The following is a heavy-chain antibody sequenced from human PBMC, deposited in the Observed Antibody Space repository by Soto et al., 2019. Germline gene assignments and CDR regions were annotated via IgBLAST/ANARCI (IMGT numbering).Heavy chain of an antibody. D-gene: IGHD1-26*01. CDR3: ARATRSPCAFDI. CDR2: IYYSGST. V-gene: IGHV4-31*03. Sequence: TSETLSLTCTVSGGSISSGGYYWSWIRQHPGKGLEWIGYIYYSGSTYYNPSLKSRVTISVDTSKNQFSLKLSSVTAADTAVYYCARATRSPCAFDIWGQGTMVTVSS. J-gene: IGHJ3*02. CDR1: GGSISSGGYY.